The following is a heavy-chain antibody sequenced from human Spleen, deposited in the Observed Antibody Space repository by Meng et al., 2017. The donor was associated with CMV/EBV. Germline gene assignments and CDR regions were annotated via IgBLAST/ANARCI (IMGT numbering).Heavy chain of an antibody. V-gene: IGHV1-18*01. CDR1: GYTFTRYG. Sequence: ASVKVSCKASGYTFTRYGITWVRQAPGQGLEWMGWISAYNGNTNYAQKLQGRVTMTTDTSTSTAYMELRSLRSDDTAVYYCARALTVCSSTSCYTNWFDPWGQGTLVTVSS. D-gene: IGHD2-2*02. CDR2: ISAYNGNT. CDR3: ARALTVCSSTSCYTNWFDP. J-gene: IGHJ5*02.